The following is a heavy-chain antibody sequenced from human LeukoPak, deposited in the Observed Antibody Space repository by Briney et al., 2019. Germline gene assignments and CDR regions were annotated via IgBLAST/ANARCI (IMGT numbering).Heavy chain of an antibody. CDR3: ARGYDPGSYYQF. CDR1: GGSFSGHY. J-gene: IGHJ1*01. Sequence: ASETLSLTCTVYGGSFSGHYWTWIRQSPGKGLEWIGEINRGGGTSYNPSLKSRVTISIDTSKKQFSLKLSSVTAADTGVYFCARGYDPGSYYQFWGQGTLVTVSS. V-gene: IGHV4-34*01. D-gene: IGHD3-10*01. CDR2: INRGGGT.